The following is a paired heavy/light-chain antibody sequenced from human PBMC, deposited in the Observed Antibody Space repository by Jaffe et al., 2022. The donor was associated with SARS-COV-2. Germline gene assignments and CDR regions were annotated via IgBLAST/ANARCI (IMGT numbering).Light chain of an antibody. Sequence: QTVVTQEPSLTVSPGGTVTLTCASSTGAVTSGYYPSWFRQKPGQAPRALIHNTSNKHSWTPARFSGSLLGGKAALTLSGVQPEDEAEYYCLLYYGGARNWVFGGGTKLTVL. J-gene: IGLJ3*02. CDR2: NTS. V-gene: IGLV7-43*01. CDR1: TGAVTSGYY. CDR3: LLYYGGARNWV.
Heavy chain of an antibody. CDR3: TRYCSGGNCYLGGFDY. J-gene: IGHJ4*02. Sequence: EVQLVESGGGLVQPGRSLRLSCTASGFTFGDYTMSWFRQAPGKGLEWIGFIRNKAYGGTTEYAASVKGRFTISRDDSKSIAYLQMNSLKTEDTAVYYCTRYCSGGNCYLGGFDYWGQGTLVTVSS. D-gene: IGHD2-15*01. CDR1: GFTFGDYT. CDR2: IRNKAYGGTT. V-gene: IGHV3-49*03.